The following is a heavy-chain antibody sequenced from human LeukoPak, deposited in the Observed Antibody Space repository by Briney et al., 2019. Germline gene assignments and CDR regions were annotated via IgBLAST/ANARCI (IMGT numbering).Heavy chain of an antibody. CDR3: VREDSSSWPYYYGMDV. CDR1: GFTFSSYA. Sequence: GRSLRLSCSASGFTFSSYAMHWVRQAPGKGLEYVSAISSNGGSTYYADSVKGRFTISRDNSKNTLYLQMSSLRAEDTAVYYCVREDSSSWPYYYGMDVWGQGTTVTVSS. CDR2: ISSNGGST. V-gene: IGHV3-64D*09. J-gene: IGHJ6*02. D-gene: IGHD6-13*01.